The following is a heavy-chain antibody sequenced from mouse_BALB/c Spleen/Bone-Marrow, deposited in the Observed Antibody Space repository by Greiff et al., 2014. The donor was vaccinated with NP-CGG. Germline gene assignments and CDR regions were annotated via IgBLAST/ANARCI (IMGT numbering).Heavy chain of an antibody. CDR3: ARXY. V-gene: IGHV1-7*01. CDR1: GYTFTXTW. J-gene: IGHJ2*01. Sequence: VQLQQSGPELAKPGASVKMSCKASGYTFTXTWIHWXXXXPGQGLEWIGYINPSTGYAEYNQNFKDKATLTVDKSSSTAYMQLSSLTXXXSXVYYCARXYWGQGTTLTVSS. CDR2: INPSTGYA.